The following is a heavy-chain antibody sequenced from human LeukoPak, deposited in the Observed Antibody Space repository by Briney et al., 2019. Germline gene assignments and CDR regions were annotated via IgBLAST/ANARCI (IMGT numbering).Heavy chain of an antibody. J-gene: IGHJ6*02. CDR3: ATSLDYGGNSGYYGMDV. Sequence: PGGSLRLSCAASGFTFSSYSMNWVRQAPGKGLEWVSYISSSSSTIYYADSVKGRFTISRDNAKNSLYLQVNSLRAEDTAVYYCATSLDYGGNSGYYGMDVWGQGTTVTVSS. CDR1: GFTFSSYS. CDR2: ISSSSSTI. V-gene: IGHV3-48*01. D-gene: IGHD4-23*01.